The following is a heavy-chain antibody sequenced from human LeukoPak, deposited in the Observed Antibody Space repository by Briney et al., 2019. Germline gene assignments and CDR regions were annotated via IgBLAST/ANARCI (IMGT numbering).Heavy chain of an antibody. CDR2: ISSSSSYI. Sequence: GGSLRHSCAASGFTFSTYNMNWVRQAPGKGLEWVSSISSSSSYIYYADSVKGRFTISRDNAKNSLYLQMNSLRAEDTAVYYCARDNHYYDSRSPDAFDIWGQGTMVTVSS. V-gene: IGHV3-21*01. D-gene: IGHD3-22*01. J-gene: IGHJ3*02. CDR1: GFTFSTYN. CDR3: ARDNHYYDSRSPDAFDI.